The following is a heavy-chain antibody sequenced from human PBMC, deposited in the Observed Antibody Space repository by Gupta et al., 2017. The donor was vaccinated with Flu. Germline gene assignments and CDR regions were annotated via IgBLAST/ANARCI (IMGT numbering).Heavy chain of an antibody. CDR2: LKGHADGGTT. CDR3: TTDSSGGITFDI. Sequence: RQAPGKGLEWVGRLKGHADGGTTDYGPPVKGRFTMSRDDSKKTLFLQLRSLQAEDTAMYFCTTDSSGGITFDIWGQGTMVTVSS. J-gene: IGHJ3*02. V-gene: IGHV3-15*01. D-gene: IGHD3-16*01.